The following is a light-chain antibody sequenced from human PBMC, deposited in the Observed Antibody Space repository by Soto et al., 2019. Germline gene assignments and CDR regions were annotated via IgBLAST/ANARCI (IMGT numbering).Light chain of an antibody. CDR2: DAS. J-gene: IGKJ2*01. V-gene: IGKV1-33*01. Sequence: DMQLNKYPSSLSASVGDRVTITCQASQEISNYLNWYQQKPGKAPKLLIYDASNLETAVPSRFSGSGSGTDFTFTISSLQPEDIATYYCQQYDNLPTYTFGQGTKVDIK. CDR3: QQYDNLPTYT. CDR1: QEISNY.